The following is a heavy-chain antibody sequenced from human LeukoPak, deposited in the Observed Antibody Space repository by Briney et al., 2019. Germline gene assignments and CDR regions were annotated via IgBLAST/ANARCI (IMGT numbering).Heavy chain of an antibody. Sequence: QPGRSLRLSCVASGFIVNDHAMHWVRQAPGKGLEWVSGISWNSGSIGYADSVKGRFTISRDNAKNSLYLQMNSLRAEDTALYYCAKVAPDGSGVLDYWGQGTLVTVSS. J-gene: IGHJ4*02. CDR2: ISWNSGSI. V-gene: IGHV3-9*01. CDR3: AKVAPDGSGVLDY. CDR1: GFIVNDHA. D-gene: IGHD3-10*01.